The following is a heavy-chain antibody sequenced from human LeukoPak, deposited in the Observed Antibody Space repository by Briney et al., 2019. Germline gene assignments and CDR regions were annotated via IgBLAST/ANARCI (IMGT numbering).Heavy chain of an antibody. J-gene: IGHJ4*02. V-gene: IGHV3-23*01. CDR2: ISGSGDNT. D-gene: IGHD2-15*01. Sequence: GGSLRLSCAASGFTFSSHAITWVCQAPGKGLEWVSLISGSGDNTDYADSVKGRFTISRDNSRNTVYLQMNSLRAEDTAVYYCTSFPRADTRDIVFDFWGQGALVTVSS. CDR3: TSFPRADTRDIVFDF. CDR1: GFTFSSHA.